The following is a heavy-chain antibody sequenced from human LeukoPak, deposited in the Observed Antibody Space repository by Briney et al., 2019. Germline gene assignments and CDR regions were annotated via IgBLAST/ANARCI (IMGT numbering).Heavy chain of an antibody. CDR1: GGSISSSNW. V-gene: IGHV4-4*02. CDR3: ARSCSSTSCYSSADWFDP. J-gene: IGHJ5*02. Sequence: PSGTLSLTCAVSGGSISSSNWWSWVRQPPGKGLEWIGEIYHSGSTNYNPSLKSRVTISVDKSKNQFSLKLSSVNAADTAVYYCARSCSSTSCYSSADWFDPWGQGTLVTVSS. D-gene: IGHD2-2*01. CDR2: IYHSGST.